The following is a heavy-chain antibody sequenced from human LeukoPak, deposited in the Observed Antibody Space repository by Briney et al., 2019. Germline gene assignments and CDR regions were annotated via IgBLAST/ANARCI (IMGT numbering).Heavy chain of an antibody. CDR3: VKEYHSRGFGAYFDY. J-gene: IGHJ4*02. V-gene: IGHV3-30*18. CDR2: ISSDGSIK. D-gene: IGHD3-3*01. Sequence: GGSLRLSCTASKFTFSHYGMQWVRQAPGKGLEWVAVISSDGSIKVYADSVKGRFTLSRDNSINTVDLQMNSLRAEDAAVYYCVKEYHSRGFGAYFDYWGQGTLVTVSS. CDR1: KFTFSHYG.